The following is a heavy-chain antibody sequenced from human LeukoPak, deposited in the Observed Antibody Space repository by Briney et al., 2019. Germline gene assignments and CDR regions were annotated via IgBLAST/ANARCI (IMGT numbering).Heavy chain of an antibody. J-gene: IGHJ1*01. CDR2: INHGGST. CDR3: AYSSYYQQH. V-gene: IGHV4-34*01. Sequence: SETLSLTCAVYGGSFSDYYGSWIRQPPGKGLEWIGEINHGGSTDYNPSLKSRVTISVDTSKNQFSLKLTSVTAADTAVYFCAYSSYYQQHLGQGTLVTVSS. CDR1: GGSFSDYY. D-gene: IGHD3-22*01.